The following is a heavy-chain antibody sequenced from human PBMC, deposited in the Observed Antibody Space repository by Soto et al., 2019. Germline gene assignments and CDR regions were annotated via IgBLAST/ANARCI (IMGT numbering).Heavy chain of an antibody. Sequence: QVQLVESGGGVVQPGRSLRLSCAASGFTFSSYAMHWVRQAPGKGLEWMAVISYDGSNKYYADSVKGRFTISRDNSKNTLYLQMNSLRAEDTAVYYCARETTYVLYYYYYGMDVWGQGTTVTVSS. V-gene: IGHV3-30-3*01. CDR3: ARETTYVLYYYYYGMDV. D-gene: IGHD1-1*01. CDR2: ISYDGSNK. J-gene: IGHJ6*02. CDR1: GFTFSSYA.